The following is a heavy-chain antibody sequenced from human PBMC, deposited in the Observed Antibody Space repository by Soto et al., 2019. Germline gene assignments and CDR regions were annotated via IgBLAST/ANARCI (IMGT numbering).Heavy chain of an antibody. CDR2: ISYDGSNK. V-gene: IGHV3-30*18. J-gene: IGHJ4*02. Sequence: QVQLVESGGGVVQPGRSLRLSCAASGFTFSSYGMHWVRQAPGKGLEWVAVISYDGSNKYYADSVKGRFTISRDNSKNTLYLQMNSLRAEDTAVYYCAKDLGSGGWGQGTLVTVSS. CDR1: GFTFSSYG. CDR3: AKDLGSGG. D-gene: IGHD3-10*01.